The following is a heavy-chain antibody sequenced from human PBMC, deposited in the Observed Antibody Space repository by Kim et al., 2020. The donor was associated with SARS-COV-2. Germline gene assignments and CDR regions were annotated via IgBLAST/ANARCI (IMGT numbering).Heavy chain of an antibody. D-gene: IGHD6-13*01. CDR3: ARGQSSSLDY. CDR2: NT. Sequence: NTGYAQKFQGRVTMTRNTSISTAYMELSSLRSEDTAVYYCARGQSSSLDYWGQGTLVTVSS. J-gene: IGHJ4*02. V-gene: IGHV1-8*01.